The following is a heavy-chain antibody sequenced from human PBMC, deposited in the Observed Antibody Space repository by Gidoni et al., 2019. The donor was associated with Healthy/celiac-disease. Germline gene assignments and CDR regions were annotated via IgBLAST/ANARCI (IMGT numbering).Heavy chain of an antibody. D-gene: IGHD3-10*01. CDR2: IKHSGST. J-gene: IGHJ4*02. Sequence: QVQLQQWGAGLLKPSETLSLTCAVYGGSFSGYYWSWIRQPPGKGLEWIGEIKHSGSTNYNPSLKSRVTISVDTSKNQFSLKLSSVTAADTAVYYCARARFGLLDYWGQGTLVTVSS. CDR1: GGSFSGYY. V-gene: IGHV4-34*01. CDR3: ARARFGLLDY.